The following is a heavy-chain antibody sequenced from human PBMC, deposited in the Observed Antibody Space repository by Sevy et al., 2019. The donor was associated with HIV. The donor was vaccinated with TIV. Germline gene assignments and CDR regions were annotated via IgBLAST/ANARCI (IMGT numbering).Heavy chain of an antibody. J-gene: IGHJ3*02. V-gene: IGHV1-2*02. CDR2: INPNSSDT. CDR1: GYTFTGYY. Sequence: ASVKVSCKASGYTFTGYYMNWVRQAPGQGLECMGWINPNSSDTQYSEKFQGRVTMTRDTSISTAYMQLSSLRSDDTAVYYCARDFLAVTSIPSDAFDIWGQGTMVTVSS. CDR3: ARDFLAVTSIPSDAFDI. D-gene: IGHD2-21*02.